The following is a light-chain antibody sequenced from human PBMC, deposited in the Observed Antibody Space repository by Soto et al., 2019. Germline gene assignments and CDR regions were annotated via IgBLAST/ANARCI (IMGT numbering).Light chain of an antibody. V-gene: IGLV2-14*03. Sequence: QSALAXPASVFGSPGQSITISCTGTSSDVGGYNFVSWYQQLPGKAPKLMIYEVTSRPSGVSNRFSGSKSGNTASLTISGLQPEDEAEYYCSSYTTSSTVVFGTGTKVTVL. CDR3: SSYTTSSTVV. CDR1: SSDVGGYNF. CDR2: EVT. J-gene: IGLJ1*01.